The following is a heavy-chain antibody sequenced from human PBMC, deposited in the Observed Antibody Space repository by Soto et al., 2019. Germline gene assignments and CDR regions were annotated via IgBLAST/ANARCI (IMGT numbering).Heavy chain of an antibody. J-gene: IGHJ6*02. CDR2: IYHSGST. Sequence: QVQLQESGPGLVKPSGTLSLTCAVSGGTISSSNWWSWVRQPPGKGLEWSGEIYHSGSTNYNPSLKSRVTIQVDKSKNQFSRKLSSVTAADTAVYYCARVSGSYYCGMEVWGQGTTVTVSS. D-gene: IGHD1-26*01. V-gene: IGHV4-4*02. CDR3: ARVSGSYYCGMEV. CDR1: GGTISSSNW.